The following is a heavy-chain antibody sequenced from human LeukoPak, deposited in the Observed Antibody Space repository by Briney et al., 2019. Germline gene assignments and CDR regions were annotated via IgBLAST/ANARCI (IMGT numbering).Heavy chain of an antibody. J-gene: IGHJ6*03. CDR3: ARVRGFDDFWNFYYYYMDV. D-gene: IGHD3-3*01. CDR2: IIPIFGTA. V-gene: IGHV1-69*05. Sequence: SVKVSCKASGGTFSSYAISWVRQATGQGLEWMGGIIPIFGTANYAQRFQGRVTITTDESMSTAYMELSSLRSEDTAVYYCARVRGFDDFWNFYYYYMDVWGKGTTSPSP. CDR1: GGTFSSYA.